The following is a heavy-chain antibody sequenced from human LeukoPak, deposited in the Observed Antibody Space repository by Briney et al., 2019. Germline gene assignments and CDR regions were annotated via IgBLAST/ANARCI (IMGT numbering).Heavy chain of an antibody. CDR3: AKDRVVVAATPGYFDY. Sequence: PGGSLRLSCAASGFTFSSYGMHWVRQAPGKGLGWVAFIRYDGSNKYYADSVKGRFTISRDNSKNTLYLQMNSLRAEDTAVYYCAKDRVVVAATPGYFDYWGQGTLVTVSS. J-gene: IGHJ4*02. D-gene: IGHD2-15*01. V-gene: IGHV3-30*02. CDR1: GFTFSSYG. CDR2: IRYDGSNK.